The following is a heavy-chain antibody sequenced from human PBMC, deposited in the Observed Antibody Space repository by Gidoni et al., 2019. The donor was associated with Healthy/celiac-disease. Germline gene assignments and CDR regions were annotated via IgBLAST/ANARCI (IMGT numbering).Heavy chain of an antibody. CDR2: IRSKAYGGTT. J-gene: IGHJ3*02. CDR3: TREPQGVITLLDAFDI. D-gene: IGHD3-22*01. CDR1: GFTFGDYA. Sequence: YGTASGFTFGDYAMSWFRQAPGKGLEWVGFIRSKAYGGTTEYAASVKGRFTISRDDSKSIAYLQMNSPKTEDTAVYYCTREPQGVITLLDAFDIWGQGTMVTVSS. V-gene: IGHV3-49*03.